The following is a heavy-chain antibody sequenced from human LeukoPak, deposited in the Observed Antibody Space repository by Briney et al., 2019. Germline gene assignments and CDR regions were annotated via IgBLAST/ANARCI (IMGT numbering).Heavy chain of an antibody. CDR1: GYTLTSYG. V-gene: IGHV1-18*01. CDR2: ISAYNGNT. D-gene: IGHD3-10*01. J-gene: IGHJ5*02. CDR3: ARDLGLYYGSGSYYEFWFDP. Sequence: ASVKVSCEASGYTLTSYGINWMRQAPGQGREWMGWISAYNGNTNYAQKLQGRVTMTTDTSTSTAYMELRSLRSDDTAVYYCARDLGLYYGSGSYYEFWFDPWGQGTLVTVSS.